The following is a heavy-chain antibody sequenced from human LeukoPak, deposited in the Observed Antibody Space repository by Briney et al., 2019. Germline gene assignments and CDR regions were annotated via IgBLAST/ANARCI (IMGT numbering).Heavy chain of an antibody. J-gene: IGHJ4*02. V-gene: IGHV3-21*01. Sequence: GGSLRLPCAASGFTFSSYSMNWVRQAPGKVLEWVSSISSSSSYIYYADSVKGRFTISRDNAKNSLYLQMNSLRAEDTAVYYCARGGTYYDSSGYSFAFDYWGQGTLVTVSS. CDR3: ARGGTYYDSSGYSFAFDY. CDR2: ISSSSSYI. CDR1: GFTFSSYS. D-gene: IGHD3-22*01.